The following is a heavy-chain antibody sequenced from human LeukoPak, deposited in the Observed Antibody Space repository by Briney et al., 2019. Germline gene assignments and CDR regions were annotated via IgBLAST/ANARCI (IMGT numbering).Heavy chain of an antibody. CDR3: ARGTPPLAAALRYFDY. CDR1: GFTFSSYA. CDR2: ISATGGST. D-gene: IGHD6-13*01. V-gene: IGHV3-23*01. J-gene: IGHJ4*02. Sequence: AGGSLRLSCAASGFTFSSYAMNWVRQAPGKGLEWVSAISATGGSTYYADSVKGRFTISRDNSKDTLYLQMNSLRAEDTAVYYCARGTPPLAAALRYFDYWGQGTLVTVSS.